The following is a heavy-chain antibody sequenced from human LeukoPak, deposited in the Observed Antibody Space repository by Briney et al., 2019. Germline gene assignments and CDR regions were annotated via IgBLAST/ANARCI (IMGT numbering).Heavy chain of an antibody. D-gene: IGHD3-10*01. J-gene: IGHJ6*03. CDR1: GDTFTTYA. Sequence: ASVKVSCKASGDTFTTYAIIWVRQAPGQGLEWMGGIIPMFDTPNYAQRLQGRVTITADESTSTAYMELSSLRSEDTAVYYCARGVSPSSDPYYYYYMDVWGKGTTVTISS. CDR2: IIPMFDTP. CDR3: ARGVSPSSDPYYYYYMDV. V-gene: IGHV1-69*13.